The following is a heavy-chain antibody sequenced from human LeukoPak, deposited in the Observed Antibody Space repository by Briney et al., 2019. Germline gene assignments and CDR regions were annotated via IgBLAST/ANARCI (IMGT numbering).Heavy chain of an antibody. J-gene: IGHJ5*02. CDR1: GFTFSSYA. CDR2: ISGSGGST. D-gene: IGHD5-24*01. CDR3: AICRDGYNYH. Sequence: SGGSLRLSCAASGFTFSSYAMSWVPQAPGKGLEWVSAISGSGGSTYYADSVKGRFTISRDNSKNTLYLQMNSLRAEDTAVYCCAICRDGYNYHWGQGTLVTVSS. V-gene: IGHV3-23*01.